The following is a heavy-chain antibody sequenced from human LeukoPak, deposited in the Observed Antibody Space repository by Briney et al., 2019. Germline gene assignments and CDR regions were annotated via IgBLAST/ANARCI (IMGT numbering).Heavy chain of an antibody. CDR1: GFTFSDYA. Sequence: PGGSLRLSCAASGFTFSDYAMHWVRQAPGKGLEWVAIILYDGSNKYYADSVKGRFTISRDNSKNTVYLQMNSLRGEDTAVYYCARDRPAALIENDYWGQGTLVTVFS. CDR2: ILYDGSNK. J-gene: IGHJ4*02. CDR3: ARDRPAALIENDY. V-gene: IGHV3-30*04. D-gene: IGHD2-2*01.